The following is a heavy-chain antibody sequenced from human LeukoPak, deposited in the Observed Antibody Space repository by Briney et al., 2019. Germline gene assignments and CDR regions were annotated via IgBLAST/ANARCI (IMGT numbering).Heavy chain of an antibody. J-gene: IGHJ4*02. CDR2: MYHSGNT. D-gene: IGHD6-19*01. CDR3: AREIAVTGTGGFDY. V-gene: IGHV4-38-2*02. Sequence: SETLSLTCAVSGYSISSGYYWGWIRQPPGKGLEWIGSMYHSGNTNYNPSLKSRVTISIDTSKSQFSVKLSSVTAADTAVYYCAREIAVTGTGGFDYWGQGTLVTVSS. CDR1: GYSISSGYY.